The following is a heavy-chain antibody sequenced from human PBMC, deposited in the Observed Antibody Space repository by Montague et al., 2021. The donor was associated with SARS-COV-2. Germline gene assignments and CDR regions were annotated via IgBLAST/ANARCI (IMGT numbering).Heavy chain of an antibody. Sequence: ETLSLTCTVSGESVSSSDHYWGWIRQPPGKGLEWLGIVYYSGYTYYNPXVKGRVTISIDASKNQFSLKLNSLTATDTAIYHCARRRLREDYFDFWGQGTLLTVSS. CDR1: GESVSSSDHY. D-gene: IGHD4-17*01. V-gene: IGHV4-39*01. CDR2: VYYSGYT. J-gene: IGHJ4*02. CDR3: ARRRLREDYFDF.